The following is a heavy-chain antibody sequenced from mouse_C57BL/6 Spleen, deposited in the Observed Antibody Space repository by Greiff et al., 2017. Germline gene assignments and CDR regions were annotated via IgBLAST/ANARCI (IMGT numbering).Heavy chain of an antibody. J-gene: IGHJ2*01. CDR1: GYTFTSYW. CDR2: IDPSDSYT. Sequence: QVQLQQPGAELVRPGTSVKLSCKASGYTFTSYWMHWVKQRPGQGLEWIGVIDPSDSYTNYNQKFKGKATLTVDTSSSTAYMQLSSLTSEDSAVYYCARPTVDYFDYWGQGTTLTVSS. CDR3: ARPTVDYFDY. V-gene: IGHV1-59*01. D-gene: IGHD1-1*01.